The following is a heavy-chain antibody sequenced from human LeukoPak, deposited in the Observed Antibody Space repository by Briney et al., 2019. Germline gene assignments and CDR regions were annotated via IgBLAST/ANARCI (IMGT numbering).Heavy chain of an antibody. V-gene: IGHV1-69*05. J-gene: IGHJ3*02. D-gene: IGHD3-3*01. Sequence: SVKVSCKASGGSFSSYAFSWVRQAPGQGLEWMGGIIPIFGTANYAQKFPGRVTITTDESTSTACVELSSLRSEDTAVYYCARIRMEWLTRGDAFDIWGQGTMVTVSS. CDR2: IIPIFGTA. CDR3: ARIRMEWLTRGDAFDI. CDR1: GGSFSSYA.